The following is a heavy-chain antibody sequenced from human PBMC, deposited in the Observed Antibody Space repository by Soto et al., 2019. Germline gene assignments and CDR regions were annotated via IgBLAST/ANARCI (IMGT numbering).Heavy chain of an antibody. CDR3: AGGRDCSGGSCYPYYYYYYMDV. J-gene: IGHJ6*03. CDR1: GGSISSSSYY. CDR2: IYYSGST. V-gene: IGHV4-39*01. D-gene: IGHD2-15*01. Sequence: QLQLQESGPGLVKPSETLSLTCTVSGGSISSSSYYWGWIRQPPGKGLAWIGSIYYSGSTYYNPSLKSRVTISVDTSKNQFSLKLSSVTAADTAVYYCAGGRDCSGGSCYPYYYYYYMDVWGKGTTVTVSS.